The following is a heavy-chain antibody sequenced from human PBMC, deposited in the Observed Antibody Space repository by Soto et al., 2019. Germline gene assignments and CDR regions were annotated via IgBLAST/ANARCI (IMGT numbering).Heavy chain of an antibody. CDR1: VYTLTELS. J-gene: IGHJ5*02. CDR3: TPATVTTSRGWFDP. D-gene: IGHD4-17*01. V-gene: IGHV1-24*01. Sequence: ASVTVSCTVSVYTLTELSRHWARQAPGKGLEWMGGFDPEDGETIYAQKFQGRVTMTEDTSTDTAYMELSSLRSEDTAVYYCTPATVTTSRGWFDPWGQGTLVTVSS. CDR2: FDPEDGET.